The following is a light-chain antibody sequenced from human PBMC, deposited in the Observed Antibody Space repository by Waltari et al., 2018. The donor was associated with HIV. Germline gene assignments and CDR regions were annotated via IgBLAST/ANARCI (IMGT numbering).Light chain of an antibody. CDR2: EVS. V-gene: IGLV2-14*01. J-gene: IGLJ3*02. CDR1: TSDIGEYNY. CDR3: SSYTNKYTWV. Sequence: QSALTQPASVSGSPGQSITISCTGTTSDIGEYNYVSWFQHHPAEAPKLIIFEVSNRPSGVSNRFSGSKSGNTASLTVSGLQPEDEADYYCSSYTNKYTWVFGGGTKLTVL.